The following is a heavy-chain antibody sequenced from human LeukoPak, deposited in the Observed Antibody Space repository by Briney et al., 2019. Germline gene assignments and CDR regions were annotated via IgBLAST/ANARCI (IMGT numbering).Heavy chain of an antibody. CDR2: IYYSGST. CDR3: VRTARFLGEFDS. V-gene: IGHV4-59*01. Sequence: SETLSLTCTVSGGSITSYYWSWIRQPPGKGLEWIGYIYYSGSTNYNPSLKSRVTISVDTSKNQFSLKLNSVTAADTAVYYCVRTARFLGEFDSWGQGTLVTVSS. D-gene: IGHD3-10*01. CDR1: GGSITSYY. J-gene: IGHJ4*02.